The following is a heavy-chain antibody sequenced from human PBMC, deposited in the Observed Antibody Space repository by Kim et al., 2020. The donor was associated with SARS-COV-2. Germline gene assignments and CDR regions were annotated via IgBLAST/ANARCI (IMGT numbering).Heavy chain of an antibody. V-gene: IGHV1-18*01. CDR1: GYTFTSYG. CDR2: ISAYNGNT. J-gene: IGHJ3*02. Sequence: ASVKVSCKASGYTFTSYGISWVRQAPGQGLEWMGWISAYNGNTNYAQKLQGRVTMTTDTSTSTAYMELRSLRSDDTAVYYCARGSLYDSSGYYYGEDAFDIWGQGTMVTVSS. D-gene: IGHD3-22*01. CDR3: ARGSLYDSSGYYYGEDAFDI.